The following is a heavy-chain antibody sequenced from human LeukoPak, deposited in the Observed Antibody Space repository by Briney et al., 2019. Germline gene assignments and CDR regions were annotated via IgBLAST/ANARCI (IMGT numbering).Heavy chain of an antibody. CDR1: GFIFSSYG. CDR3: AKDRDGPQLGEFDY. Sequence: PGGSLRLSCAASGFIFSSYGMSWVRQSPEKGLEWVSTISGSGGSTYYADSVKGRFTISRDNSKNTLYLQMNSLRAEDTAVYYCAKDRDGPQLGEFDYWGQGTLVTVSS. J-gene: IGHJ4*02. D-gene: IGHD6-13*01. CDR2: ISGSGGST. V-gene: IGHV3-23*01.